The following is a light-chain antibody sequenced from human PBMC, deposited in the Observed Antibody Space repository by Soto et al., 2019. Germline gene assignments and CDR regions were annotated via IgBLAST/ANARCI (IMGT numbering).Light chain of an antibody. CDR2: ATS. V-gene: IGKV3-20*01. CDR3: QQYGSSWT. CDR1: QSINSRY. Sequence: EIVLTQSPGTLSLSPGDRATLACRASQSINSRYLAWYQQTPGQAPRLLIYATSHRATGIPDRLSGSGSGTDFTLTINRLEPEDFAVYYCQQYGSSWTFGQGTKVDIK. J-gene: IGKJ1*01.